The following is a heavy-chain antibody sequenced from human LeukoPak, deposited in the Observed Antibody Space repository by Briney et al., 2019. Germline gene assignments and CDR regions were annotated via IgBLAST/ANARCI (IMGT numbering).Heavy chain of an antibody. CDR3: ARRSDSSGLY. J-gene: IGHJ4*02. V-gene: IGHV4-39*01. CDR1: GGSISSSSYY. Sequence: SETLSLTCTVSGGSISSSSYYWGWIRQPPGKGLEWIGSIHYSGSTYHNPSLESRVTISVDTSKNQFSLKLSSVTAADTAVYYCARRSDSSGLYWGQGTLVTVSS. D-gene: IGHD3-22*01. CDR2: IHYSGST.